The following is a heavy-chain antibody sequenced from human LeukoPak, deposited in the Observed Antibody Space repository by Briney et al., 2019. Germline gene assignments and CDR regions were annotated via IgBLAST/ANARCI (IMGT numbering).Heavy chain of an antibody. D-gene: IGHD2-15*01. J-gene: IGHJ6*03. V-gene: IGHV3-30*03. CDR3: ARDGGSARVAATSDYYYYYMDV. Sequence: PGRSLRLSCAASGFIFSTYGMHWVRQAPGKGLEGLAVISYDGSNKYYAGSVKGRFTISRDNSKNTLYLQMNSLRAEDTAVYYCARDGGSARVAATSDYYYYYMDVWGKGTTVTVSS. CDR2: ISYDGSNK. CDR1: GFIFSTYG.